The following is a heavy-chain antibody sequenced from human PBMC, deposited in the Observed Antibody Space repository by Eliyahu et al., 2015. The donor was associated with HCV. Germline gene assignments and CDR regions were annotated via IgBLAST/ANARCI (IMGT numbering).Heavy chain of an antibody. CDR1: GGTFSSYA. J-gene: IGHJ4*02. D-gene: IGHD3-10*01. CDR3: ASMVRGVLGRYLGNIDY. CDR2: IIPIFGTA. Sequence: VKKPGSSVKVSCKASGGTFSSYAISWVRQAPGQGLEWMGGIIPIFGTANYAQKFQGRVTITADESTSTAYMELSSLRSEDTAVYYCASMVRGVLGRYLGNIDYWGQGTLVTVSS. V-gene: IGHV1-69*01.